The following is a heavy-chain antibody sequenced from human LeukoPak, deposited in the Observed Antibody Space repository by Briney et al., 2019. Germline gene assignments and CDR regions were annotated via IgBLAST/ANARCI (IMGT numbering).Heavy chain of an antibody. CDR3: ARDYTYCSVSRCYDRFDY. CDR2: INRDGSQK. Sequence: PGGSLRLSYAASGFSLSGYWMTWVRQAPGKGLEWVASINRDGSQKNHVDSVQGRFTISRDNAKNSLYLQMNSLTAEDTAVYYCARDYTYCSVSRCYDRFDYWGQGIRVTVSS. D-gene: IGHD2-15*01. V-gene: IGHV3-7*01. J-gene: IGHJ4*02. CDR1: GFSLSGYW.